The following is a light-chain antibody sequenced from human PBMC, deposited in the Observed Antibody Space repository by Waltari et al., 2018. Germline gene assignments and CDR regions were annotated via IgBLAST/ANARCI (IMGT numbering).Light chain of an antibody. CDR1: ATDLGGYNY. J-gene: IGLJ3*02. CDR2: DVS. CDR3: CSFTSSSTWV. V-gene: IGLV2-14*01. Sequence: QSALTQPASVSGSPGQSITIPCTGTATDLGGYNYVSWYQQRPGKAPKLIIFDVSSRPSGISNRLSGSKFGNTASLTISGLQPEDEADYYCCSFTSSSTWVFGGGTKLTVL.